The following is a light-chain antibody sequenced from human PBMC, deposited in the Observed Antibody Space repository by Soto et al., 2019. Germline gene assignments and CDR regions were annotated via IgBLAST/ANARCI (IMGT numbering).Light chain of an antibody. Sequence: DIPMTQSPSTLSGSVGDRVTSTCRASQTISSWLAWYQQKPGKAPKLLIYKASTLKSGVPYRFSGSGSGTEFTLTISSLQPDDFATYYCQHYDSYSEAFGQGTKVELK. CDR3: QHYDSYSEA. CDR1: QTISSW. J-gene: IGKJ1*01. CDR2: KAS. V-gene: IGKV1-5*03.